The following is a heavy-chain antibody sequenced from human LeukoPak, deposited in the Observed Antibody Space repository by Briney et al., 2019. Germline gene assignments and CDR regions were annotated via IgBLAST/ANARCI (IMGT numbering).Heavy chain of an antibody. CDR2: IYYTGST. D-gene: IGHD1-1*01. Sequence: SETLSLTCTVSGGSIINYYWGWIRQPPGKGVDWIGYIYYTGSTSYNPSLNSRVTILVDTSKNQFSLKLTSVTAADTAVYYCARWNEGMDVWGQGTTVTVSS. J-gene: IGHJ6*02. V-gene: IGHV4-59*08. CDR1: GGSIINYY. CDR3: ARWNEGMDV.